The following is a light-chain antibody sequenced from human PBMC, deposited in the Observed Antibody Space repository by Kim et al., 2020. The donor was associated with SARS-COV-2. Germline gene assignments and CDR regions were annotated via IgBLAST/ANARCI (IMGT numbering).Light chain of an antibody. J-gene: IGLJ2*01. CDR2: HDN. V-gene: IGLV3-1*01. CDR1: KLGEKY. Sequence: VSPGQTASITCSGDKLGEKYACWYQQRSGQAPVLIIYHDNKRPSGIPERFSASNSGNTATLTISGAQAMDEADYYCQAWDDITVVFGGGTQLTVL. CDR3: QAWDDITVV.